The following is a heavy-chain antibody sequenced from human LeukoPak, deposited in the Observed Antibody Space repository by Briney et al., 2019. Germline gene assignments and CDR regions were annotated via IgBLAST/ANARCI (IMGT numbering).Heavy chain of an antibody. CDR2: ISAYNGNT. D-gene: IGHD2-2*01. CDR3: VRDVGCSSTSCYAHFDY. CDR1: GYTFTSYG. Sequence: ASVKVSCKASGYTFTSYGISWVRQAPGQGLEWMGWISAYNGNTNYAQKLQGRVTMTTDTSTSTAYMELRSLRSDDTAVYYCVRDVGCSSTSCYAHFDYWGQGTLVTVSS. J-gene: IGHJ4*02. V-gene: IGHV1-18*04.